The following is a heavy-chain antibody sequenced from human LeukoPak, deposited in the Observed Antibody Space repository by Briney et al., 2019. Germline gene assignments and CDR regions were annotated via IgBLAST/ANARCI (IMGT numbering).Heavy chain of an antibody. CDR3: ARDYVLAYYYGMDV. Sequence: ASVKVSCKASGYTFTGYYMHWVRQAPGQVLEWMGWINPNSGGTNYAQKFQGRVAMTRDTSISTAYMELSRLRSDDTAVYYCARDYVLAYYYGMDVWGQGTTVTVSS. CDR2: INPNSGGT. V-gene: IGHV1-2*02. J-gene: IGHJ6*02. D-gene: IGHD3-16*01. CDR1: GYTFTGYY.